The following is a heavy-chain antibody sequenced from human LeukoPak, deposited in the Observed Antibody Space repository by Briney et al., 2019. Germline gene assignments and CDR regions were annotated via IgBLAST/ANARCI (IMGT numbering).Heavy chain of an antibody. Sequence: ASVKVSCKASGYTFTTYAIHWVRQAPGQRLEWLGWINTGTGDTRYSQTFQGRVTITRDTSASTAYVEPSSLRPEDTAMYYCARDMGSGSLHYWGQGTLVTVSS. D-gene: IGHD1-26*01. V-gene: IGHV1-3*04. J-gene: IGHJ4*02. CDR1: GYTFTTYA. CDR3: ARDMGSGSLHY. CDR2: INTGTGDT.